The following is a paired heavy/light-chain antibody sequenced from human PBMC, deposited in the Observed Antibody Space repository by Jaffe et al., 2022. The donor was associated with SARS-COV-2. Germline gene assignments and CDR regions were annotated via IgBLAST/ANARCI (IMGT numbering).Light chain of an antibody. CDR3: GTWDSSLSAGV. Sequence: QSVLTQPPSVSAAPGQKVTISCSGGSSNIGNSYVSWYQQLPGTAPKLLIYDNNKRPSGIPDRFSGSKSGTSATLGITGLQTGDEADYYCGTWDSSLSAGVFGGGTKVTVL. V-gene: IGLV1-51*01. CDR2: DNN. CDR1: SSNIGNSY. J-gene: IGLJ2*01.
Heavy chain of an antibody. J-gene: IGHJ4*02. D-gene: IGHD2-2*01. CDR1: GYTFTSYN. Sequence: QVQLVQSAAEVKQPGASVKVSCKASGYTFTSYNIIWVRQAPGQGLEWMGWISAYNGDTHYARNLQGRVTMTTDTSTSTASMELRSLRSDDTAVYYCARGETSTRMDYWGQGSLVTVSS. CDR3: ARGETSTRMDY. V-gene: IGHV1-18*01. CDR2: ISAYNGDT.